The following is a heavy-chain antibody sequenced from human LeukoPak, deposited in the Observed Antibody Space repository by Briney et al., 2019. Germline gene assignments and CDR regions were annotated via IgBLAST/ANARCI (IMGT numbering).Heavy chain of an antibody. J-gene: IGHJ3*02. CDR2: IYTSGST. Sequence: PSETLSLTCTVSGGSISSYYWSWIRQPAGKGLEWIGRIYTSGSTNYNPSLKSRVTMSVDTSKNQFSLKLSSVTAADTAVYYCARVYGGPYYDFWSGPVGNAFDIWGQGTMVTVSS. D-gene: IGHD3-3*01. CDR3: ARVYGGPYYDFWSGPVGNAFDI. CDR1: GGSISSYY. V-gene: IGHV4-4*07.